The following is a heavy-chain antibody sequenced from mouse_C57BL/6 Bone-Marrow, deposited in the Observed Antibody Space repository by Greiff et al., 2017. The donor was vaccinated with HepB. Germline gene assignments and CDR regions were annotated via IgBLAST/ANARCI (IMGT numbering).Heavy chain of an antibody. CDR2: INPSSGYT. D-gene: IGHD2-3*01. J-gene: IGHJ3*01. Sequence: QVQLQQSGAELAKPGASVKLSCKASGYTFTSYWMHWVKQRPGQGLEGIGYINPSSGYTKYNQKFKDKATLTADKSSSTAYMQLSSLTYEDSAVYYCARSPIYDGYYVLFAYWGQGTLVTVSA. CDR1: GYTFTSYW. V-gene: IGHV1-7*01. CDR3: ARSPIYDGYYVLFAY.